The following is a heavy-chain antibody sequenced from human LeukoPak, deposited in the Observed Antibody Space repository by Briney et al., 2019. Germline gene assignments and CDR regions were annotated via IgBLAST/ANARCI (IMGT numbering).Heavy chain of an antibody. V-gene: IGHV3-21*01. D-gene: IGHD3-3*01. CDR3: ARVHDFWSFDY. J-gene: IGHJ4*02. CDR2: ITSSSGYI. Sequence: GGSLRLSCAASGFTFSSYSMNWVRQAPGKGLEWVSSITSSSGYIHYADSVKGRFTISRDNAKNSLYLQMNSLRAEDTAVYYCARVHDFWSFDYWGQGTLVTVSS. CDR1: GFTFSSYS.